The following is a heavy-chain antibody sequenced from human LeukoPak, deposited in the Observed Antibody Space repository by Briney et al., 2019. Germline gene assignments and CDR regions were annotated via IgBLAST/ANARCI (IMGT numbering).Heavy chain of an antibody. CDR1: GGSISSYY. CDR3: AAGGYSYLYNWFDP. Sequence: PETLSLTCTVSGGSISSYYWSWIRQPAGKGLEWIGRIYTSGSTNYNPSLKSRVTMPVDTSKNQFSLKLSSVTAADTAVYYCAAGGYSYLYNWFDPWGQGTLVTVSS. CDR2: IYTSGST. J-gene: IGHJ5*02. D-gene: IGHD5-18*01. V-gene: IGHV4-4*07.